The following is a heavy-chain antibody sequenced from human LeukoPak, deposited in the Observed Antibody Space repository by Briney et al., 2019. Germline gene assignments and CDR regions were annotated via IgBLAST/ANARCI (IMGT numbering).Heavy chain of an antibody. CDR3: ARETTVTTEWDGYYFDY. V-gene: IGHV3-7*01. Sequence: GGSLRLSCAASGFTFSSYWMSSVRQAPGKGLEWVANIKQDGSEKYYVDSVKGRFTISRDNAKNSLYLQMNSLRAEDTAVYYCARETTVTTEWDGYYFDYWGQGTLVTVSS. CDR1: GFTFSSYW. J-gene: IGHJ4*02. D-gene: IGHD4-11*01. CDR2: IKQDGSEK.